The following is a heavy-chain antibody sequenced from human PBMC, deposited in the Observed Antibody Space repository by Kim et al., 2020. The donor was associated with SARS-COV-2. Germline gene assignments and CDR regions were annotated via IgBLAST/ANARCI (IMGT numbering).Heavy chain of an antibody. D-gene: IGHD6-13*01. CDR1: GGSFSGYY. CDR3: ASADRIAAAGGVTRY. V-gene: IGHV4-34*01. CDR2: INHSGST. Sequence: SETLSLTCAVYGGSFSGYYWSWIRQPPGKGLEWIGEINHSGSTNYNPSLKSRVTISVDTSKNQFSLKLSSVTAADTAVYYCASADRIAAAGGVTRYWGQGTLVTVSS. J-gene: IGHJ4*02.